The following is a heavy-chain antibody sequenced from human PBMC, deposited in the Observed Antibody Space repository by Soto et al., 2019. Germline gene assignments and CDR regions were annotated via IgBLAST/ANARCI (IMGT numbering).Heavy chain of an antibody. CDR2: TIPLFSTS. J-gene: IGHJ6*02. D-gene: IGHD3-10*01. V-gene: IGHV1-69*06. CDR1: AGTFNNYA. Sequence: QEQLVQSGPEVKKPGSSVTVSCKASAGTFNNYAICWVRQAPGQGLEWMGGTIPLFSTSSYAQRFQGTVTITADKSTSTVYMEMSNLKSEDTALYYCARAASRPYYFYGMDVWGQGTMVTVSS. CDR3: ARAASRPYYFYGMDV.